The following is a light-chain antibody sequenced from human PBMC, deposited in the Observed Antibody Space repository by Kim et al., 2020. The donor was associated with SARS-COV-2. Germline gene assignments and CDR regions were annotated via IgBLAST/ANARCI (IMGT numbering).Light chain of an antibody. Sequence: RVTLSCPGGSSNIGAGYDVHWYQQLPGTAPKLLIYGNSNRPSGVPDRFSGSKSGTSASLAITGLQAEDEADYYCQSYDSSLSGSVFGGGTQLTVL. CDR1: SSNIGAGYD. CDR2: GNS. V-gene: IGLV1-40*01. CDR3: QSYDSSLSGSV. J-gene: IGLJ2*01.